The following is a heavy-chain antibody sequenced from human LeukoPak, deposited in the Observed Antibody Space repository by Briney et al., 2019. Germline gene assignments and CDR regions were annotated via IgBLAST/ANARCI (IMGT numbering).Heavy chain of an antibody. CDR3: ARIGSSWSFDY. CDR1: GFTFSSYN. J-gene: IGHJ4*02. Sequence: GGSLRLSCAASGFTFSSYNMNWVRQAPGKGLEWVSSISGDSGYISYADSVRGRFTISRDNAMNSLYLQMNSLRVEDTAVYYCARIGSSWSFDYWDQGTRVTVSS. D-gene: IGHD6-13*01. CDR2: ISGDSGYI. V-gene: IGHV3-21*01.